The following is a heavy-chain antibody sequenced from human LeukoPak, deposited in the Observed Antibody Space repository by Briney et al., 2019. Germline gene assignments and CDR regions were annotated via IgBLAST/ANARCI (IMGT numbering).Heavy chain of an antibody. CDR1: GFTFSSYA. V-gene: IGHV3-23*01. Sequence: GGSLRLSCAASGFTFSSYAMSWVRQAPGKGLEWVSAISGSGGSTYYADSVKGRFTISRDNSKNTFYLQMHSMRAEDTAVYYCARGVSLFGVVDLTCFDSWGQGTRVTVSS. D-gene: IGHD3-3*01. CDR3: ARGVSLFGVVDLTCFDS. CDR2: ISGSGGST. J-gene: IGHJ4*02.